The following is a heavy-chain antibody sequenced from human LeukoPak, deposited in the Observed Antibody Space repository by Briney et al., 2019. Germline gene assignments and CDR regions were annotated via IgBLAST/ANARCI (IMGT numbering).Heavy chain of an antibody. CDR1: GYTFSRNA. V-gene: IGHV7-4-1*02. CDR3: ARRSPSADAFDI. CDR2: LNTKTGTP. J-gene: IGHJ3*02. Sequence: ASVKVSCKASGYTFSRNAINWVRQAPGQGLEWMGWLNTKTGTPTYAQAFTGRFVFSLDISVSTTYLQISNLKPEDTAVYYCARRSPSADAFDIWGQGTMVTVSS.